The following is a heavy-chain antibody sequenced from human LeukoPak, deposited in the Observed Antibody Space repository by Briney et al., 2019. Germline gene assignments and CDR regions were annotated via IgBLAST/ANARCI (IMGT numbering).Heavy chain of an antibody. D-gene: IGHD2-8*01. CDR1: GGSISSGGYY. CDR3: ARAPIELQRIDY. J-gene: IGHJ4*02. V-gene: IGHV4-30-2*01. CDR2: IYQSGNT. Sequence: SETLSLTCTVSGGSISSGGYYWSWIRQPPGKGLEWIGYIYQSGNTYYNPSLKSRVTISVDRSKNQFSLRLSSVTAADTAVYYCARAPIELQRIDYWGQGTLVTVSS.